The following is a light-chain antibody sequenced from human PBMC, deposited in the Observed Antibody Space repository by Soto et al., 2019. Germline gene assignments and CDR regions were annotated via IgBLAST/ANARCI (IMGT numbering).Light chain of an antibody. CDR2: GAS. V-gene: IGKV3-20*01. CDR1: QSVSSY. J-gene: IGKJ1*01. Sequence: EIVLTQSPGSLSLSPGERATLSCRASQSVSSYLAWYQQKPGQAPRLLIYGASSRATGFPDRFSGSGSGTDFSLTISRLEPEDSGVYYCQQYRSPPRTFGQGTKVEIK. CDR3: QQYRSPPRT.